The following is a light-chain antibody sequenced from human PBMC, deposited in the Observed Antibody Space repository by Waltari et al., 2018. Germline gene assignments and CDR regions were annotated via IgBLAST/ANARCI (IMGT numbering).Light chain of an antibody. Sequence: EIVLTQSPVTLSLSPGERATLSCRASQSVRSNLAWSQQIPGQAPSLLIYDASTRATGIPARFSGSGSGTDFTLTISSLEPEDFALYYCQQRSNWPHTFGQGTKVEI. V-gene: IGKV3-11*01. J-gene: IGKJ2*01. CDR3: QQRSNWPHT. CDR1: QSVRSN. CDR2: DAS.